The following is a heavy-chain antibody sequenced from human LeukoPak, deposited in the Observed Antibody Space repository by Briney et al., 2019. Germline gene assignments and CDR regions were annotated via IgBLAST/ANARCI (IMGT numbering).Heavy chain of an antibody. J-gene: IGHJ4*02. CDR2: IWYDGNNK. CDR3: ARGRDGGEAFFDY. Sequence: GRSLRLSCAASGFTFSSYGIHWVRQAPGKGLEWVAVIWYDGNNKYYADSVKGRFTISRDNSKNTLYLQMNSLRAEDTAVYYCARGRDGGEAFFDYWGQGTLVTVSS. CDR1: GFTFSSYG. V-gene: IGHV3-33*01. D-gene: IGHD3-16*01.